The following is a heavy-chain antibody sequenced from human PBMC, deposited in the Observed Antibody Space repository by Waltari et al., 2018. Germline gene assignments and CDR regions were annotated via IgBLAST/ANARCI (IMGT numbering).Heavy chain of an antibody. Sequence: QVQLQESGPGLVKPSETLSLTCAVSGYSISSGYYWGWIRPPPGKGLELIGSIYHSGSTYYNPSLKSRVTISVDTSKNQFSLKLSSVTAADTAVYYCARYCSSTSCGPHFDYWGQGTLVTVSS. CDR1: GYSISSGYY. CDR3: ARYCSSTSCGPHFDY. D-gene: IGHD2-2*01. CDR2: IYHSGST. V-gene: IGHV4-38-2*01. J-gene: IGHJ4*02.